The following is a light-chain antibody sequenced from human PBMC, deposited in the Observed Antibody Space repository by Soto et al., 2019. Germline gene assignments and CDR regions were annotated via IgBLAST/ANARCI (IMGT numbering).Light chain of an antibody. V-gene: IGKV3-11*01. CDR2: DAS. CDR3: QQRRYWPVT. CDR1: QSVSSS. J-gene: IGKJ1*01. Sequence: EIVLTQSPAILSMSPGERATLSCRASQSVSSSFAWYKQKPGQAPRLLIYDASNRATGVPARFSGSGSGTDFTLTISSLEPEDLAVYYCQQRRYWPVTFGQGTKVEIE.